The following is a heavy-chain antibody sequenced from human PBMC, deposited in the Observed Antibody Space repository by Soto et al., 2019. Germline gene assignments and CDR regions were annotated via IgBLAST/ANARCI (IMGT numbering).Heavy chain of an antibody. J-gene: IGHJ6*02. CDR1: GFTFSSYS. D-gene: IGHD2-2*01. CDR3: ARGRPDYCSSTSCLAYYYYYGMDV. Sequence: PGGSLRLSCAASGFTFSSYSMNWVRQAPGKGLEWVSSISSSSSYIYYADSVKGRFTISRDNAKNSLYLQMNSLRAEDTAVYYCARGRPDYCSSTSCLAYYYYYGMDVWGQGTTVTVSS. CDR2: ISSSSSYI. V-gene: IGHV3-21*01.